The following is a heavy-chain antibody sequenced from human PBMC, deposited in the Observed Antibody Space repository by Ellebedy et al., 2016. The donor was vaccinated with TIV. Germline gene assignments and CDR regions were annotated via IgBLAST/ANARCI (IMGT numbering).Heavy chain of an antibody. Sequence: AASVKVSCKASGYTFTSYDINWVRQATGQGLEWMGWMNPNSGNTGYAQTFQGRVTMTRNTSISTADMELSRLLSEDTAVYYCARVEKEQWLVTTHRFDPWGQGTLVTVSS. CDR1: GYTFTSYD. CDR3: ARVEKEQWLVTTHRFDP. V-gene: IGHV1-8*01. CDR2: MNPNSGNT. D-gene: IGHD6-19*01. J-gene: IGHJ5*02.